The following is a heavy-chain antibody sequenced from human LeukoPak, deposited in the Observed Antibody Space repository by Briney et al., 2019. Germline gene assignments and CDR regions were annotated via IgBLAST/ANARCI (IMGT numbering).Heavy chain of an antibody. CDR3: ARGLTPGGGNSAAY. V-gene: IGHV3-74*01. J-gene: IGHJ4*02. CDR1: GITFSGFW. CDR2: INSDGSST. Sequence: PGGSLRLSCAGSGITFSGFWMHWVRQAPGKGLVWVSRINSDGSSTNYADSVEGRFTISRDNAKNTLYLQMNSLRAEDTGVYYCARGLTPGGGNSAAYWGQGTLVTVSS. D-gene: IGHD4-23*01.